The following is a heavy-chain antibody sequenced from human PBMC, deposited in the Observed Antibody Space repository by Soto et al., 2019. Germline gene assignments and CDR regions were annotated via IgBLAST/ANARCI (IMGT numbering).Heavy chain of an antibody. V-gene: IGHV4-59*01. CDR3: ARADTAMVSVWFDP. CDR1: GGSISSYY. CDR2: IYYSGST. D-gene: IGHD5-18*01. Sequence: PSETLSLTCTVPGGSISSYYWSWIRQPPGKGLEWIGYIYYSGSTNYNPSLKSRVTISVDTSKNQFSLKLSSVTAADTAVYYCARADTAMVSVWFDPWGQGTLVTVSS. J-gene: IGHJ5*02.